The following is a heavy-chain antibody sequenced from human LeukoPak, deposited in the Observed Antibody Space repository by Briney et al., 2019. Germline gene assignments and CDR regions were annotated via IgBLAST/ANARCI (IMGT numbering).Heavy chain of an antibody. V-gene: IGHV4-34*01. D-gene: IGHD3-16*01. CDR1: GGSFSAYY. CDR2: INHGGST. CDR3: ARHRRSYGGKGGGTKGFYY. Sequence: SETLSLTCEVSGGSFSAYYWSWIRQPPGKGLEWIGEINHGGSTNYNPSLKSRVTISTDTSKNQFSLKLSSVTAADTAVYYCARHRRSYGGKGGGTKGFYYWGQGTLVTVSS. J-gene: IGHJ4*02.